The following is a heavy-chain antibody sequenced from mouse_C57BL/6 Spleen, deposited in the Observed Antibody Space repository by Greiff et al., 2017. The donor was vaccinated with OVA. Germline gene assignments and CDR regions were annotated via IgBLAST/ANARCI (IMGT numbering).Heavy chain of an antibody. D-gene: IGHD2-5*01. V-gene: IGHV6-3*01. Sequence: EVKLVESGGGLVQPGGSMKLSCVASGFTFSNYWMNWVRQSPEKGLEWVAQIRLKSDNYATHYAESVKGRFTISRDDSKSSVYLQMNNLRAEDTGIYYCTFRAYYSNYEGYAMDYWGQGTSVTVSS. CDR1: GFTFSNYW. CDR3: TFRAYYSNYEGYAMDY. CDR2: IRLKSDNYAT. J-gene: IGHJ4*01.